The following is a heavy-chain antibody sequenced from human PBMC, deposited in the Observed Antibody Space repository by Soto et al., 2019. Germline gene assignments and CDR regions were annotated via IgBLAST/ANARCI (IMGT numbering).Heavy chain of an antibody. J-gene: IGHJ5*02. D-gene: IGHD6-13*01. CDR1: GYTFTSYA. CDR3: ARDLRAAAGIFLPAPNNWFDP. CDR2: INAGNGNT. V-gene: IGHV1-3*01. Sequence: GASVKVSCKASGYTFTSYAMHWVRQAPGQRLEWMGWINAGNGNTKYSQKFQGRVTITRDTSASTAYMELSSLRSEDTAVYYCARDLRAAAGIFLPAPNNWFDPWGQGTLVTVSS.